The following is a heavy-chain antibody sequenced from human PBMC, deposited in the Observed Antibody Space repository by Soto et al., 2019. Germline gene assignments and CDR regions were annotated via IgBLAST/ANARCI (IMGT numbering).Heavy chain of an antibody. Sequence: QTLSLTCAICGDSVSSNTAAWNWIKSSPSRGLEWLGRTYYRSNWRHDYAVSVKSRITVNPDTSKNHFSLQLNSVTPDDTAVYYCARGVAGSGFDLWGQGTLVTVS. V-gene: IGHV6-1*01. J-gene: IGHJ4*02. CDR2: TYYRSNWRH. D-gene: IGHD6-19*01. CDR3: ARGVAGSGFDL. CDR1: GDSVSSNTAA.